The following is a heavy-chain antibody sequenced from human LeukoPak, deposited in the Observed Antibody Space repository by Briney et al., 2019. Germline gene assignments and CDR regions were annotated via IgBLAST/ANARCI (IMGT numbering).Heavy chain of an antibody. CDR1: GFTFSSYA. V-gene: IGHV3-23*01. J-gene: IGHJ6*02. Sequence: PGGSLRLSCAASGFTFSSYAMSWVRQAPGKGLEWVSAISGSGGSTYYADSVKGRFTIPRDNSKNTLYLQMNSLRAEDTAVYYCAKAIGPYYYGMDVWGQGTTVTVSS. CDR3: AKAIGPYYYGMDV. CDR2: ISGSGGST.